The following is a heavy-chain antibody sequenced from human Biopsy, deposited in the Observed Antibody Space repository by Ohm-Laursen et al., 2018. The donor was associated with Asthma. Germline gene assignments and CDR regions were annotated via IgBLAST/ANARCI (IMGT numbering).Heavy chain of an antibody. CDR1: GFTLSDSY. CDR2: ITVRGGFT. V-gene: IGHV3-23*01. J-gene: IGHJ4*02. CDR3: AKDERSYYGSDSKYMQPVPLGD. D-gene: IGHD2-21*01. Sequence: LSLTRAVSGFTLSDSYMSSIRQAPGKGRGWVSSITVRGGFTYYADSVKGRFTLSRDKSENTLYLQMNSLTAEDTAVYHCAKDERSYYGSDSKYMQPVPLGDWGQGTLVIVSA.